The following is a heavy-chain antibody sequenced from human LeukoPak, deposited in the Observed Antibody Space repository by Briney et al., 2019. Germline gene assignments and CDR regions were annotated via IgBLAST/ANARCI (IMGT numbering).Heavy chain of an antibody. J-gene: IGHJ4*02. CDR3: AKVGTYYDFWSGYSIPHFDY. D-gene: IGHD3-3*01. CDR2: ISGSGGST. Sequence: GGSLRLSCAASGFTFSSYAMSWVRQAPGKGLEWVSAISGSGGSTYCADSVKGRFTISRDNSKNTLYLQMNSLRAEDTAVYYCAKVGTYYDFWSGYSIPHFDYWGQGTLVTVSS. V-gene: IGHV3-23*01. CDR1: GFTFSSYA.